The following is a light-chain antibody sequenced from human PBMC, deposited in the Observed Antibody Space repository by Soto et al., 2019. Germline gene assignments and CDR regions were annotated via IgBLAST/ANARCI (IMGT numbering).Light chain of an antibody. CDR1: ERISHS. Sequence: DIVLTQSPATLSLSPGNRVTLSCRANERISHSLAWYQQRPGQAPRILIYDASFRATGIPERFSGSGSGTYFTHSISSLEPEEFAVYDCQLSQQRSSWPPIAFGQGTRLDLK. CDR2: DAS. J-gene: IGKJ5*01. CDR3: QLSQQRSSWPPIA. V-gene: IGKV3-11*01.